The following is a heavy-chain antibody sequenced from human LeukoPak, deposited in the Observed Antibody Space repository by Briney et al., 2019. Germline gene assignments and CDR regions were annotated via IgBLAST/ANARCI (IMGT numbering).Heavy chain of an antibody. CDR2: ISWNSGSI. D-gene: IGHD6-13*01. J-gene: IGHJ4*02. Sequence: GGSLRLSCAASGFIFDNYGMNWVRQAPGKGLEWVSGISWNSGSIGYADSVKGRFTISRDNAKNSLYLQMNSLRAEDTALYYCAKARGYSSSWFRYYFDYWGQGTLVTVSS. CDR3: AKARGYSSSWFRYYFDY. V-gene: IGHV3-9*01. CDR1: GFIFDNYG.